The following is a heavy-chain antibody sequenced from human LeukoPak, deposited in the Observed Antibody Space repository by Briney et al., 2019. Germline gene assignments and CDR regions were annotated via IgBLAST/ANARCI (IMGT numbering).Heavy chain of an antibody. Sequence: ASVKVSCKASGYTFTSYDINWVRQATGQGLEWMGWMNPNSGNTGHAQKFQGRVTITRNTSISTAYMELRSLRSDDTAVYYCARVAAADYFDYWGQGTLVTVSS. V-gene: IGHV1-8*03. D-gene: IGHD6-13*01. CDR3: ARVAAADYFDY. CDR1: GYTFTSYD. J-gene: IGHJ4*02. CDR2: MNPNSGNT.